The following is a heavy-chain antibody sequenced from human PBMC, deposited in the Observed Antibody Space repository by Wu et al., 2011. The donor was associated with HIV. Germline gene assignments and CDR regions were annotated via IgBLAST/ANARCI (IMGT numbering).Heavy chain of an antibody. D-gene: IGHD3-22*01. CDR1: GGTLRKYA. CDR3: ARSGYYYDSSGYYSGYYYYYMDV. J-gene: IGHJ6*03. V-gene: IGHV1-69*11. CDR2: IVPVLGGS. Sequence: QVQLVQSGAEVREPGSSVKVSCQASGGTLRKYAFSWVRQAPGQGLEWLGGIVPVLGGSDYAQKFRGRFTITADESRTTVHMELSSLRSDDTAVYYCARSGYYYDSSGYYSGYYYYYMDVWGKGTTVTVSS.